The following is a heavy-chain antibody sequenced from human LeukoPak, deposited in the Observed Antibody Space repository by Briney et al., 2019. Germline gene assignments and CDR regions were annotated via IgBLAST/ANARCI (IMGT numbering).Heavy chain of an antibody. CDR2: ISSSSSYI. J-gene: IGHJ4*02. D-gene: IGHD4-17*01. CDR3: ARDRSFYGDPVQN. V-gene: IGHV3-21*01. Sequence: GGSLRLSCAASGFTFSSYSMNWVRQAPGKGLEWVSSISSSSSYIYYADSVKGRFTIYRDNAKNSLYLQMNSLRAEDTAVYYCARDRSFYGDPVQNWGQGTLVTVSS. CDR1: GFTFSSYS.